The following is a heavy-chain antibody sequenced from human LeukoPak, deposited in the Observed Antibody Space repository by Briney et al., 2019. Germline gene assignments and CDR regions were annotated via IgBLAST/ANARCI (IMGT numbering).Heavy chain of an antibody. CDR2: IKQDGSEK. Sequence: GGSLRLSCAASGFTFSSYWMSWVRQAPGKGLEWVANIKQDGSEKYYVDSVKGRFTISRDNAKNSLYLQMNSLRAEDTAVYYCAREALDSGYCYYFDYWGQGTLVTVSS. CDR3: AREALDSGYCYYFDY. V-gene: IGHV3-7*01. D-gene: IGHD3-22*01. J-gene: IGHJ4*02. CDR1: GFTFSSYW.